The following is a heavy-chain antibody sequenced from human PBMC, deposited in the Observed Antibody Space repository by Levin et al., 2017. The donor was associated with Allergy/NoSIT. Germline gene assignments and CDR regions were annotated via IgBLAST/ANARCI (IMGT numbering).Heavy chain of an antibody. CDR2: ISSSGSTI. D-gene: IGHD6-6*01. CDR3: AREWVAARPAYYYGMDV. CDR1: GFTFSDYY. J-gene: IGHJ6*02. Sequence: PGGSLRLSCAASGFTFSDYYMSWIRQAPGKGLEWVSYISSSGSTIYYADSVKGRFTISRDNAKNSLYLQMNSLRAEDTAVYYCAREWVAARPAYYYGMDVWGQGTTVTVSS. V-gene: IGHV3-11*01.